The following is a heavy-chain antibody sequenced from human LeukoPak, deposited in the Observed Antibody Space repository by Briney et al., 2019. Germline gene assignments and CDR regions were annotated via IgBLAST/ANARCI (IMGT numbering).Heavy chain of an antibody. CDR1: GYTFTGYY. CDR2: INPNSGGT. CDR3: ARDYIWGSYRSPFDY. V-gene: IGHV1-2*02. J-gene: IGHJ4*02. D-gene: IGHD3-16*02. Sequence: ASVKVSCKASGYTFTGYYMHWVRQAPGQGLEWMGWINPNSGGTNYAQKFQGRVTMTRDTSISTAYMELSRLRSDDTAVYYCARDYIWGSYRSPFDYWGQGTLVTVSS.